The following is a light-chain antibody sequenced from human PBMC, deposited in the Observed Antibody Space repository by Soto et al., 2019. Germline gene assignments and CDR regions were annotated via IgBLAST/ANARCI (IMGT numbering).Light chain of an antibody. CDR1: QSVGNN. J-gene: IGKJ4*01. Sequence: EIVVTQSPATLSVSPGERATLSCRASQSVGNNFAWYQQKPGQAPRLLIFATSTRATVVPARFSGSGSGTEFTLTISRRQSEYFAVYYRQHYGDSPLTFGGGAKVEIE. V-gene: IGKV3-15*01. CDR3: QHYGDSPLT. CDR2: ATS.